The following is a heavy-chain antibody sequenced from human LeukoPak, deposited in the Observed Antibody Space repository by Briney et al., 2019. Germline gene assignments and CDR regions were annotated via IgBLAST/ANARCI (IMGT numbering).Heavy chain of an antibody. CDR3: VSFYETY. V-gene: IGHV3-74*01. D-gene: IGHD2/OR15-2a*01. CDR2: INSDGSWT. J-gene: IGHJ4*02. CDR1: GNYW. Sequence: GGSLRLSCAASGNYWMHWVRQAPGKGLVWVSHINSDGSWTSYADSVKGRFTISKDNAKNTVYLQMNSLRAEDTAVYYCVSFYETYWGQGTLVTVSS.